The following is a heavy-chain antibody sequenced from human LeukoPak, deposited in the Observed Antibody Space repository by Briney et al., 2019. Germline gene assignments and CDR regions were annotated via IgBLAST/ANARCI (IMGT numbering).Heavy chain of an antibody. J-gene: IGHJ4*02. V-gene: IGHV3-30*18. Sequence: GGSLRLSCAASGFTFSSYGMHWVRQAPGKGLEWVAVISYDGSNKYYADSVKGRFTISRDNSKNTLYLQMNSLRAEDTAVYYCAKVVVPAAIGPFDYWGQGTLVTVSS. CDR1: GFTFSSYG. D-gene: IGHD2-2*01. CDR3: AKVVVPAAIGPFDY. CDR2: ISYDGSNK.